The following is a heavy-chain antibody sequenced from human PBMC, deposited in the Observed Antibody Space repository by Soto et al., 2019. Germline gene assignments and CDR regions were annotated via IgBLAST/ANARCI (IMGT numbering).Heavy chain of an antibody. J-gene: IGHJ3*02. CDR1: GFTFSSYA. V-gene: IGHV3-23*01. CDR3: AKDDRVAGTFDAFDI. Sequence: EVQLLESGGGLVQPGGSLRLSCAASGFTFSSYAMSWVRPAPWKGLEWVSAISGSGGSTYYADSVKGRFTISRDNSKNTLYLQMNSLRAEDTAVYYCAKDDRVAGTFDAFDIWGQGTMVTVSS. D-gene: IGHD6-19*01. CDR2: ISGSGGST.